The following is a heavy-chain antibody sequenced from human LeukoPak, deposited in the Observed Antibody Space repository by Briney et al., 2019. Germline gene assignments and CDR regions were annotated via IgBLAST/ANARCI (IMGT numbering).Heavy chain of an antibody. CDR3: ARRTRPRTENWFDP. V-gene: IGHV4-4*02. J-gene: IGHJ5*02. CDR2: IYHSGST. Sequence: PSGTLSLTCAVSGGSISSSNWWSWVRQPPGKGLEWIGEIYHSGSTNYNPSLKSRVTISVDKSKNQFSLKLSSVTAADTAVYYCARRTRPRTENWFDPWGQGTLATVSS. CDR1: GGSISSSNW. D-gene: IGHD3/OR15-3a*01.